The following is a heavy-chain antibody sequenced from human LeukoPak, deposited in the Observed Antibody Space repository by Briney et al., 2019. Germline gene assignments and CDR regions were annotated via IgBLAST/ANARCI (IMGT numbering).Heavy chain of an antibody. CDR1: GVSVSDGRYY. CDR2: KYYSGSA. D-gene: IGHD2-2*01. J-gene: IGHJ3*02. CDR3: ATPYCSSVSYLDVFNM. Sequence: PSETLSLTCNVSGVSVSDGRYYWTWIRQHPGKGLEWIGYKYYSGSAKYNPSLKSRLTISIDTSKNQFSLQLSSVTAADTATYYCATPYCSSVSYLDVFNMWGQGTRVTVSS. V-gene: IGHV4-31*03.